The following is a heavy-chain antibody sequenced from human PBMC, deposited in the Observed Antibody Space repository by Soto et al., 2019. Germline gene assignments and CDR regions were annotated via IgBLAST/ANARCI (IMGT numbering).Heavy chain of an antibody. V-gene: IGHV1-46*01. CDR1: GYTFTSYY. J-gene: IGHJ6*02. CDR2: INPSGGST. CDR3: ARGLNRGGNREREDV. Sequence: QVQLVQSGAEVKKPGASVKVSCKASGYTFTSYYMHWVRQAPGQGLEWMGIINPSGGSTSYAQKVQGRVTMTRDTSTSTVYMELSSLRSEDTAVYYCARGLNRGGNREREDVWGQGTTVTVSS. D-gene: IGHD2-15*01.